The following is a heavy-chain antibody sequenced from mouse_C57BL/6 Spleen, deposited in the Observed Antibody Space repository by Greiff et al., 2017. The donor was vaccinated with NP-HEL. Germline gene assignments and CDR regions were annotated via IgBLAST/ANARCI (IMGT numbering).Heavy chain of an antibody. Sequence: EVQLVESGGGLVKPGGSLKLSCAASGFTFSDYGMHWVRQAPEKGLEWVAYISSGSSTIYYADTVKGRFTISRDNAKNTLFLQMTSLRSEDTAMYYCAREDYYCSSYYFDYWGQGTTLTVSS. CDR2: ISSGSSTI. D-gene: IGHD1-1*01. V-gene: IGHV5-17*01. J-gene: IGHJ2*01. CDR3: AREDYYCSSYYFDY. CDR1: GFTFSDYG.